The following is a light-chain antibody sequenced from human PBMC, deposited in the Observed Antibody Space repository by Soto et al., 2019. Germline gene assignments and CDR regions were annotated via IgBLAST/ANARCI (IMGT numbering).Light chain of an antibody. CDR3: QQSSRPDT. Sequence: ILFTLSPGTLSFSPGEGATLSYRASQSVTSNLAWYRQNPGQAPRLLIYGASTRATGITDRFSGSGSGIDFTLTIIRLEHEDFEDCHRQQSSRPDTFGQGTKVDIK. CDR1: QSVTSN. V-gene: IGKV3-20*01. J-gene: IGKJ1*01. CDR2: GAS.